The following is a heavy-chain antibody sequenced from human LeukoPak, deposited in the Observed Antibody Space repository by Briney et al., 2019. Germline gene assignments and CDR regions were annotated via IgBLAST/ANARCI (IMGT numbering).Heavy chain of an antibody. D-gene: IGHD1-1*01. CDR2: IGTASDT. Sequence: AGSLRLSCAASGFTFSSFDMHWVRQPTGQGLEWVSTIGTASDTYYPGSVEGRFTLSRDNAKNSLYLQMNSLTAGDTAVYYCARGPPRGKYYYMDVWGKGTTVTVSS. CDR1: GFTFSSFD. CDR3: ARGPPRGKYYYMDV. J-gene: IGHJ6*03. V-gene: IGHV3-13*01.